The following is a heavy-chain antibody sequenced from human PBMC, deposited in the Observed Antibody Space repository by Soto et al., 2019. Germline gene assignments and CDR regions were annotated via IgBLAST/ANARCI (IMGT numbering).Heavy chain of an antibody. CDR1: GGSISSGGYY. Sequence: QVQLQESGPGLVKPSQTLSLTCTVSGGSISSGGYYWSWIRQHPGKGLEWIGYIYYSGSTYYNPALQSRVTISVDTSKNQFPLKLSSVTAAHTAVYYCARWGGGSYHFDYWGQGTLVTVSS. D-gene: IGHD3-16*01. J-gene: IGHJ4*02. CDR3: ARWGGGSYHFDY. V-gene: IGHV4-31*03. CDR2: IYYSGST.